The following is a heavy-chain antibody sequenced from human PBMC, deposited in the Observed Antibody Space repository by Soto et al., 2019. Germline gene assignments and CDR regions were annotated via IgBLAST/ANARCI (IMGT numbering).Heavy chain of an antibody. D-gene: IGHD3-22*01. J-gene: IGHJ3*02. CDR1: GFTSSSYW. CDR2: ISNDGSST. V-gene: IGHV3-74*01. Sequence: AKLVESGGGLVQPDGSLRLSYAASGFTSSSYWIHWVRQAPGKGPVWVSRISNDGSSTNYADSVKGRFTISRDNAKNTVYLQRNSLRAEDTAVYYCARDTYYYDSSDHFSADAFDICVQGTMFTVSS. CDR3: ARDTYYYDSSDHFSADAFDI.